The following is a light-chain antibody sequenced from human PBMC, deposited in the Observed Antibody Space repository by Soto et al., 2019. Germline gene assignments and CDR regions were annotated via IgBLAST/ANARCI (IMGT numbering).Light chain of an antibody. CDR3: QQYNHWPPFT. Sequence: EIVMTQSPVTLSVSPGETATLSCSASQSVSRNLAWYQQKPGQAPRLLIYGASTRATGIPARFSGSGSGTEFTLTISSLQPEDCAVYSCQQYNHWPPFTFGQGNKLEIK. V-gene: IGKV3-15*01. J-gene: IGKJ2*01. CDR2: GAS. CDR1: QSVSRN.